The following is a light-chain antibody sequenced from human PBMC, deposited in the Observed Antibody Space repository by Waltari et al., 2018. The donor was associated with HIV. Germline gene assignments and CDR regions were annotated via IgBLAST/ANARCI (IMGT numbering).Light chain of an antibody. CDR1: SSDVRGYHY. Sequence: QSALTQPASVSGSPGQSITISCTGTSSDVRGYHYVPWYHQHPVKAPKLVIYEVSNQPSGVSNRFSGSKSGNTASLTISGLQAEDEADYYCSSYTSSSTRVFGGGTKLTVL. CDR2: EVS. CDR3: SSYTSSSTRV. J-gene: IGLJ3*02. V-gene: IGLV2-14*01.